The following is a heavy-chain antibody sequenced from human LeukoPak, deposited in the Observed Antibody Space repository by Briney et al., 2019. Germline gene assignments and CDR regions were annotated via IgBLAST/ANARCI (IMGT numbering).Heavy chain of an antibody. V-gene: IGHV3-7*03. CDR3: AREARYFDY. Sequence: GGSLRLSCAASGFTFSRYWMTWVRQAPGKGLEWVANIKQDGSEKDYVDSVKGRFAISRDNAKNSLYLQMNSLRAEDTAVYYCAREARYFDYWGQGTLVTVSS. CDR2: IKQDGSEK. J-gene: IGHJ4*02. CDR1: GFTFSRYW.